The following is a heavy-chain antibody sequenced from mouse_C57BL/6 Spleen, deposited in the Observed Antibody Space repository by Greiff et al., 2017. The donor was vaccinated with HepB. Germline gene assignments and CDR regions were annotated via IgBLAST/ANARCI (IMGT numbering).Heavy chain of an antibody. CDR2: INPSSGYT. J-gene: IGHJ4*01. Sequence: VQLQQSGAELAKPGASVKLSCKASGYTFTSYWMHWVKQRPGQGLEWIGYINPSSGYTNYNQKFKDKDTLTADKSSSTDYMQLSSLTSEDSAVYYCASGGFYYAMDYWGQGTPVTVSS. D-gene: IGHD3-1*01. V-gene: IGHV1-7*01. CDR1: GYTFTSYW. CDR3: ASGGFYYAMDY.